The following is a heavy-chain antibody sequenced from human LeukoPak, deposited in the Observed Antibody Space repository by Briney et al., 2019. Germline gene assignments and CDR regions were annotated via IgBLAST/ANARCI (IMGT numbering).Heavy chain of an antibody. D-gene: IGHD2-15*01. J-gene: IGHJ5*02. V-gene: IGHV3-11*01. Sequence: GGCLRLSCAASGFLFSDYYMSWLRQAPGKGLEWLSYISSSGTTIYYADSVKGRFTISRDNARNSLYLQVNSLRAEDTAVYFCVRIVENHFDPWGQGTLVSVSS. CDR1: GFLFSDYY. CDR3: VRIVENHFDP. CDR2: ISSSGTTI.